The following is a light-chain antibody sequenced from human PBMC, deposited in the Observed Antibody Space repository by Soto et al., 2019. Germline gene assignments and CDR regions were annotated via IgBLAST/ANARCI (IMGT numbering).Light chain of an antibody. CDR2: GAS. V-gene: IGKV3-15*01. Sequence: EIVMTQSPATLSVSPGERATHSCRASQSVGSTLAWYQQKPGQAPRLLIYGASTRATSISARFSGSGSATDFTLTISSLQSEDFAVYYCQQYNQWPITFGQGTRLEIK. CDR1: QSVGST. CDR3: QQYNQWPIT. J-gene: IGKJ5*01.